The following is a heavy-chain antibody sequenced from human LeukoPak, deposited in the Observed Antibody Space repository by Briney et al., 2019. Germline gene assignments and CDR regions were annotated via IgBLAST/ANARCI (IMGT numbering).Heavy chain of an antibody. V-gene: IGHV4-59*12. D-gene: IGHD3-10*01. CDR1: GGSISTYY. J-gene: IGHJ1*01. Sequence: SETLSLTCTVSGGSISTYYWSWIRQPPGKGLEWIGCFYDSGSTNYNPSLKSRVTISVDTSKNQFSLKLSSVTAADTAVYYCARASGGHRGRRGYFQHWGQGTLVTVSS. CDR2: FYDSGST. CDR3: ARASGGHRGRRGYFQH.